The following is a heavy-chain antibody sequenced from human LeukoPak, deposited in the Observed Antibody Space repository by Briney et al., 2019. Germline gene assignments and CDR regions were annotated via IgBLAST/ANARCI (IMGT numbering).Heavy chain of an antibody. D-gene: IGHD1-26*01. CDR1: GFTFSKAW. V-gene: IGHV3-15*01. J-gene: IGHJ4*02. CDR2: IKSKTDGGTI. CDR3: ARVWELISSKSDY. Sequence: PGGSLRLSCAASGFTFSKAWMSWVRQASGKGLEWVGRIKSKTDGGTIDYAAPEKGRFTISRDDSKNTLYLQMNSLRAEDTAVYYCARVWELISSKSDYWGQGTLVTVSS.